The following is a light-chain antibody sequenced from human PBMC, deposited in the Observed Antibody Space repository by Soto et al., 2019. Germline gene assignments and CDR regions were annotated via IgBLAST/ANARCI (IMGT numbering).Light chain of an antibody. J-gene: IGKJ2*01. CDR2: DAS. Sequence: DIQMTQSPSTLSASVGDRVTITCRASESISYWLAWYQQKPGKAPKFLIYDASSLKSGVPSRFSGSGSCTEFTLTISSLQPDDFATYYCQQYNGLSYTFGQGTKLEI. V-gene: IGKV1-5*01. CDR3: QQYNGLSYT. CDR1: ESISYW.